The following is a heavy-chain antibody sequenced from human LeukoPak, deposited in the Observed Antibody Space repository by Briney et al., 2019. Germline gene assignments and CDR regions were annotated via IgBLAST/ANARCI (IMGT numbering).Heavy chain of an antibody. J-gene: IGHJ3*02. CDR3: ARDGGTGGNTAFDI. Sequence: PGGSLRLSCTASGLTLSDHYIDWVCQAPGKGLEWVGRSRNKGNSYTTEYAASVKGRFTISRDDSKNSLFLQMNSLRTEDTAVYYCARDGGTGGNTAFDIWGQGTMVTVSS. CDR2: SRNKGNSYTT. V-gene: IGHV3-72*01. CDR1: GLTLSDHY. D-gene: IGHD4-23*01.